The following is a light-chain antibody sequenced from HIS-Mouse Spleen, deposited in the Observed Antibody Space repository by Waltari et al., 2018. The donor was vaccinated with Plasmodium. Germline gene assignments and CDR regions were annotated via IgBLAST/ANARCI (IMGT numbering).Light chain of an antibody. Sequence: SYELTQPPSVSVSPGQTARITCSGDALPKKYACWYQQKPGQSPVLVIYQDSKRPSGIPVRFSGSNSGNTATLTISGTQAMDEADYYCQAWDSSTVVFGGGTKLTVL. V-gene: IGLV3-1*01. J-gene: IGLJ2*01. CDR1: ALPKKY. CDR3: QAWDSSTVV. CDR2: QDS.